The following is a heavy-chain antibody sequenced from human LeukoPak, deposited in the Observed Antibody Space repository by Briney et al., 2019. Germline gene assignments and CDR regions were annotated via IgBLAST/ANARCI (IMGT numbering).Heavy chain of an antibody. V-gene: IGHV3-74*03. CDR2: IRPGGTTT. Sequence: GGSLRLSCAASGFTFSTYWMHWVRQAPGKGLVWVARIRPGGTTTAYADSVKGRFTISRDNAKNTLFLQMNSLSAEDTAVYYCARDLDWILFDYWGQGTLVTVSS. CDR3: ARDLDWILFDY. D-gene: IGHD3-9*01. CDR1: GFTFSTYW. J-gene: IGHJ4*02.